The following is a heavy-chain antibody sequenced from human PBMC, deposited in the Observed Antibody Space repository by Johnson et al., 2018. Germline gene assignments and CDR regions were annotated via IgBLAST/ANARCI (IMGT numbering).Heavy chain of an antibody. V-gene: IGHV3-30*04. CDR3: AKDGGIVVAKGYCDL. CDR1: GFTFSSYA. Sequence: VQLVESGGGVVQPGRSLRLSCAASGFTFSSYAMHWVRQAPGKGLEWVAVIWYDGSNKYYADSVKGRFTISRDNSKNTLYLQINSLRAEDTAVYYFAKDGGIVVAKGYCDLWGQGTLVTVAS. J-gene: IGHJ2*01. CDR2: IWYDGSNK. D-gene: IGHD3-22*01.